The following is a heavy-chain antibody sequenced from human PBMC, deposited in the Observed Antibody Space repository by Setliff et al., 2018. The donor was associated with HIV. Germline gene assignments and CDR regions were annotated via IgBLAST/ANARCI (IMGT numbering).Heavy chain of an antibody. CDR2: IYYIGGA. Sequence: PSETLSLTCTVSGGSINSGGYYWTWIRQHPGKGLQWIGYIYYIGGAYYDPSLKSRVTISLDTSKNHFSLNLSSVTAADTAVYYCARCYYNFWSGYPLDYMDVWGKGTTVTVSS. V-gene: IGHV4-31*03. CDR1: GGSINSGGYY. D-gene: IGHD3-3*01. J-gene: IGHJ6*03. CDR3: ARCYYNFWSGYPLDYMDV.